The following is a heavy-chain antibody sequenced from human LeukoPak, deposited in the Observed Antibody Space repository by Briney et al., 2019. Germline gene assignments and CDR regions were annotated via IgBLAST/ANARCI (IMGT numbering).Heavy chain of an antibody. Sequence: SVKVSCKASGGTFSSYAIGWVRQAPGQGLEWMGRIIPILGIANYAQKFQGRVTITADKSTSTAYMELSSLRSEDTAVYYCARGLAAGMYYFDYWGQGTLVTVSS. CDR2: IIPILGIA. J-gene: IGHJ4*02. CDR3: ARGLAAGMYYFDY. CDR1: GGTFSSYA. V-gene: IGHV1-69*04. D-gene: IGHD6-13*01.